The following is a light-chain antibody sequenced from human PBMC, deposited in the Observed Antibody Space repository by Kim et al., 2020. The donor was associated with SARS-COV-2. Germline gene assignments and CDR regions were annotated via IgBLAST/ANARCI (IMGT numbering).Light chain of an antibody. CDR2: DAS. V-gene: IGKV3-15*01. CDR3: HQYNNWPLT. J-gene: IGKJ4*01. Sequence: MSPGERATLSCRASQSVSSNLGWYQQKPGQAPRVLIYDASTRATGIPARFSGSGSGTQFTLTISSLQSEDFAVYYCHQYNNWPLTFGGGTKVDIK. CDR1: QSVSSN.